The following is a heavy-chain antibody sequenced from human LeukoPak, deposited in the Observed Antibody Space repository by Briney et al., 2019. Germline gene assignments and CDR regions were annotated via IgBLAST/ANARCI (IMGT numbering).Heavy chain of an antibody. CDR1: GYSISSGNN. CDR3: ARAGFDI. J-gene: IGHJ3*02. CDR2: SFYSGTT. V-gene: IGHV4-38-2*01. Sequence: SETLSLTCAVSGYSISSGNNWGWIRQPPGKGLEWIGSSFYSGTTYYNPSLKSRVTISIDTSKNQVSLNLRSVTAADTAVYYCARAGFDIWGQGAMVTVFS.